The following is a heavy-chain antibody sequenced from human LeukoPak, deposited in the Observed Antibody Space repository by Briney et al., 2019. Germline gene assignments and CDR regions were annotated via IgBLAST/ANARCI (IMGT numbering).Heavy chain of an antibody. CDR2: INPNSGGT. V-gene: IGHV1-2*02. CDR3: AKEVHYYDSSDYFSLGY. CDR1: GGTFSSYA. J-gene: IGHJ4*02. Sequence: GSSVKVSCKASGGTFSSYAISWVRQAPGQGLEWMGWINPNSGGTNYAQKFQGRVTMTRDTSISTAYMELSRLRSDDTAVYYCAKEVHYYDSSDYFSLGYWGQGTLITVSS. D-gene: IGHD3-22*01.